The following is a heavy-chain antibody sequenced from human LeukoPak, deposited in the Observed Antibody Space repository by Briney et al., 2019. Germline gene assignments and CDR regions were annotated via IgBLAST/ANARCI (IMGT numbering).Heavy chain of an antibody. CDR2: ISGSGGST. CDR3: AKHLRGIKDIVVVVAATPDY. V-gene: IGHV3-23*01. D-gene: IGHD2-15*01. J-gene: IGHJ4*02. CDR1: GFTFSSYA. Sequence: GGSLRLSCAASGFTFSSYAMSWVRQAPGKGLEWVSAISGSGGSTYYADSVKGRFTISRDNSKNTLYLQMNSLRAEDTAVYYCAKHLRGIKDIVVVVAATPDYWGQGTLVTVSS.